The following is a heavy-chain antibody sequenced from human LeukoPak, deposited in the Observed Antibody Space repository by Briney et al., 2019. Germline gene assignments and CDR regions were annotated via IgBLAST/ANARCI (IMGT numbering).Heavy chain of an antibody. V-gene: IGHV4-34*01. CDR2: INHSGST. D-gene: IGHD4-17*01. Sequence: SETLSLTCAVYGGSFSGYYWSWIRQPPGKGLEWIGEINHSGSTNYNPSLKSRVTISVDTSKNQFSLKLSSVTAADTAVYYCARHGPNYGVVDYWGQGTLVTVSS. J-gene: IGHJ4*02. CDR3: ARHGPNYGVVDY. CDR1: GGSFSGYY.